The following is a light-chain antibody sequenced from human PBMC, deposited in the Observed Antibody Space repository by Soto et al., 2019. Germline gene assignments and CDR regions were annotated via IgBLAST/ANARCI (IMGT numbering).Light chain of an antibody. Sequence: EIVVTKSPGTLSLSPGERATLSCRASQSVSSSYLAWYQQKPGQAPRILIFAASSRATGIPDRFSGSGSGTDFTLTISSLEPEDFAIYYCQQRNYWQVTFGQGTRLE. CDR2: AAS. CDR3: QQRNYWQVT. CDR1: QSVSSSY. J-gene: IGKJ5*01. V-gene: IGKV3D-20*02.